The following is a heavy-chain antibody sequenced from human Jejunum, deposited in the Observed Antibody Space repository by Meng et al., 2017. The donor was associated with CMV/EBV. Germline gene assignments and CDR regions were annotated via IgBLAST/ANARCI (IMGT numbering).Heavy chain of an antibody. CDR1: GGSISGFY. Sequence: TRTVSGGSISGFYWSWIRQPPGKGLEWIGFISSTGSTNYSPSLKSRVTMSLDTSKNQFSLNLNSVTATDTAVYYCARDTYYYGLDVWGQGTTVTVSS. CDR3: ARDTYYYGLDV. V-gene: IGHV4-59*01. J-gene: IGHJ6*02. CDR2: ISSTGST.